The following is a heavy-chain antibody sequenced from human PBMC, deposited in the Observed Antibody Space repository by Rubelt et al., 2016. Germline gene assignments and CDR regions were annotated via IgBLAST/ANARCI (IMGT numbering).Heavy chain of an antibody. CDR2: ISYDGSNK. Sequence: GGGVVQPGRSLRLSCAASGFTFSSYAMHWVRQAPGKGLEWVAVISYDGSNKYYADSVKGRFTISRDNSKNTLYLQMNSLRAEDTAVYYCARGEIVTYDGMDVWGQGTTVTVSS. CDR3: ARGEIVTYDGMDV. V-gene: IGHV3-30*04. D-gene: IGHD3-22*01. J-gene: IGHJ6*02. CDR1: GFTFSSYA.